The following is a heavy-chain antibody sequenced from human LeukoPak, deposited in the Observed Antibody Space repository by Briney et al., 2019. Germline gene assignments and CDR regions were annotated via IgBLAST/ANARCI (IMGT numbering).Heavy chain of an antibody. CDR1: GYTFTGYY. D-gene: IGHD4-17*01. CDR2: INPNSGGT. CDR3: GRDYGDYFGWFDP. J-gene: IGHJ5*02. Sequence: ASVKLSCKASGYTFTGYYMHRVRQAPGQGLGWMGRINPNSGGTNYAQKFQGRSTMTRDTSISSSYMELRRLRSCDTAVYNWGRDYGDYFGWFDPWGQGTLVTVSS. V-gene: IGHV1-2*06.